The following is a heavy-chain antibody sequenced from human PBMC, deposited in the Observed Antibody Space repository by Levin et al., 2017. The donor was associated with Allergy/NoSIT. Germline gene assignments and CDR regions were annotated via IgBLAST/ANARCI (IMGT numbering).Heavy chain of an antibody. CDR2: IYVGDSDV. CDR1: GYNFTDYW. D-gene: IGHD3-3*01. V-gene: IGHV5-51*01. Sequence: ASVKVSCKGSGYNFTDYWIGWVRQMPGKGPEWMGIIYVGDSDVRYSPSFQGQVFISADKSISTAYLQWNSLKTSDTAIYYCARLFSFWRGSDFWGQGTLVTVSS. CDR3: ARLFSFWRGSDF. J-gene: IGHJ4*02.